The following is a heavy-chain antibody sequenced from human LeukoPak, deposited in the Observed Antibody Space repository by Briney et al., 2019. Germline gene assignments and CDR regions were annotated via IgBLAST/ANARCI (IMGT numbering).Heavy chain of an antibody. D-gene: IGHD1/OR15-1a*01. CDR3: ARHGVAALGTIDY. CDR2: IYYSRTT. CDR1: GGSIRGYY. V-gene: IGHV4-59*08. Sequence: PSETLSLTCTVSGGSIRGYYWSWIRQPPGKGLEYIGHIYYSRTTNYNASLKNRVTILVDTSKKQFSLSLNSVTAADTAVYYCARHGVAALGTIDYWGQGTPVTVSS. J-gene: IGHJ4*02.